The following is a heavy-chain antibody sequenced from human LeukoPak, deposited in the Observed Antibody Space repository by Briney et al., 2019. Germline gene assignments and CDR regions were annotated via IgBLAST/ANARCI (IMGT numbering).Heavy chain of an antibody. D-gene: IGHD6-13*01. CDR2: IYTSGST. Sequence: SETLSLTCTVSGGSISSYYWSWIRQPAGKGLEWIGRIYTSGSTNYNPSLKSRVTMSVDTSKNQFSLKLSSVTAADTAVYYCARSFGSSWRAEYFQHWGQGILVTVSS. CDR1: GGSISSYY. CDR3: ARSFGSSWRAEYFQH. J-gene: IGHJ1*01. V-gene: IGHV4-4*07.